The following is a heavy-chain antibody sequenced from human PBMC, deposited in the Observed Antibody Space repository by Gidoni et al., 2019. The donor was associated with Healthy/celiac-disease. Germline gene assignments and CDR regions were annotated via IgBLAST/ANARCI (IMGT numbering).Heavy chain of an antibody. D-gene: IGHD3-10*01. Sequence: QVQLVQSGAEVKKPGAAVKVSCKASGYTFTSYAIHWVSQAPGQRLEWMGWINAGNGNTKYSQKFQGRVTSTRDTSASTAYMELSSLRSEDTAVYHCATMVRGVYFDYWGQGTLVTVSS. CDR1: GYTFTSYA. CDR2: INAGNGNT. V-gene: IGHV1-3*01. CDR3: ATMVRGVYFDY. J-gene: IGHJ4*02.